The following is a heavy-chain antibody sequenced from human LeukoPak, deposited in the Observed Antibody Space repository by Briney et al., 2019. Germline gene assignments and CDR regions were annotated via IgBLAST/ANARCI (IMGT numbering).Heavy chain of an antibody. CDR1: AGSISSYY. D-gene: IGHD2-15*01. Sequence: SETPSLTCTVSAGSISSYYWSWIRQPPGKGLEWIGYIYYSGSTNYNPSLKSRATISVDTSKNQFSLKLSSVTAADTAVYYCARGFCSGGSCYNSRGYFDYWGQGTLVTVSS. V-gene: IGHV4-59*01. CDR3: ARGFCSGGSCYNSRGYFDY. CDR2: IYYSGST. J-gene: IGHJ4*02.